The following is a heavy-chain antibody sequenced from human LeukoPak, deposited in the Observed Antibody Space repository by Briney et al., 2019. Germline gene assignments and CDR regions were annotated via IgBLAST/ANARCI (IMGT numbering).Heavy chain of an antibody. CDR3: AWELQTQYAFDI. CDR2: ISYDGSNK. J-gene: IGHJ3*02. Sequence: GGSLRLSCAASGFTFSSYAMHWVRQAPGKGLEWVAVISYDGSNKYYADSVKGRFTISRDNSKNTLYLQMNSLRAEDTAEYYCAWELQTQYAFDIWGQGTMVTVSS. D-gene: IGHD1-26*01. CDR1: GFTFSSYA. V-gene: IGHV3-30-3*01.